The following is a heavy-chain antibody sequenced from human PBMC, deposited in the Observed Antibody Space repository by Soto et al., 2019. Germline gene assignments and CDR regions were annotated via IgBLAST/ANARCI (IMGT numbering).Heavy chain of an antibody. CDR1: GFTFTSSA. J-gene: IGHJ4*02. CDR2: IVVGSGNT. D-gene: IGHD3-10*01. Sequence: SVKVSCKASGFTFTSSAMQWVRQARGQRLEWIGWIVVGSGNTNYAQKFQERVTITRDMSTSTAYMELSSLRSEDTAVYYCAARFANYYGSGSYYNSDYWGQGTLVTVSS. V-gene: IGHV1-58*02. CDR3: AARFANYYGSGSYYNSDY.